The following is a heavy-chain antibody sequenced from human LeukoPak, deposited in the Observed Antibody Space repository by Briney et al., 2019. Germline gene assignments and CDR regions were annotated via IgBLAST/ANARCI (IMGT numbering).Heavy chain of an antibody. CDR1: GFTFSSYA. Sequence: PGRSLRLSCAASGFTFSSYAMHWVRQAPGKGLEWVAVISYDGSNKYYADSVKGRFTISRDNSKNTLYLQMNSLRAEDTAVYYCAGGHYVDTVMVDYWGQGTLVTVSS. D-gene: IGHD5-18*01. J-gene: IGHJ4*02. CDR3: AGGHYVDTVMVDY. V-gene: IGHV3-30*04. CDR2: ISYDGSNK.